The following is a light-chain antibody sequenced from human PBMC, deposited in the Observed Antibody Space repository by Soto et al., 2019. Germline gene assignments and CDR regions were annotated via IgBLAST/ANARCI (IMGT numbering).Light chain of an antibody. CDR1: QSVLYTSTNENY. Sequence: DIVMTQSPDSLAVSLGERATINCKSSQSVLYTSTNENYVAWYQQKPGQPPKLLMYWTSSRESGVPDRFSGSGSGTDFTLTITIVQAEDVAVYYCQQFYLTPYTFGQGTKLEIK. J-gene: IGKJ2*01. CDR3: QQFYLTPYT. V-gene: IGKV4-1*01. CDR2: WTS.